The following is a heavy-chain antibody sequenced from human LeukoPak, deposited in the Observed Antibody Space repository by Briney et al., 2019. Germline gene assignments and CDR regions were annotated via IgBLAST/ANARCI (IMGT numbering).Heavy chain of an antibody. V-gene: IGHV4-34*01. CDR2: INHGGST. D-gene: IGHD2-21*01. J-gene: IGHJ5*02. CDR1: GGSFSGYY. CDR3: ARGILWWRSNRNWFDP. Sequence: SETLSLTCAVYGGSFSGYYWSWIRQPPGKGLEWIGEINHGGSTNYNPSLKSRVTISVDTSKNQFSLKLSSVTAADTAVYYCARGILWWRSNRNWFDPWGQGTLVTVSS.